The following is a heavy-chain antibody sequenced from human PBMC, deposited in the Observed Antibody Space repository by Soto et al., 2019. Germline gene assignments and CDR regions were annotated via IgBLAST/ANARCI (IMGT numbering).Heavy chain of an antibody. Sequence: PGGSLRLSCAASGFTFNSYWMSWVRQAPGKGLEWVANIKQDGSEKYYVDSVKGRFTISRDNAKNSLYLQMNSLRAEDTAVYYCARALLHYGSGSYTIGTWGQGTLVTV. J-gene: IGHJ5*02. CDR1: GFTFNSYW. CDR2: IKQDGSEK. V-gene: IGHV3-7*01. D-gene: IGHD3-10*01. CDR3: ARALLHYGSGSYTIGT.